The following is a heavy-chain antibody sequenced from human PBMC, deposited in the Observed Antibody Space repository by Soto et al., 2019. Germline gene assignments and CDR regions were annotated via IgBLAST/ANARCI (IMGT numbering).Heavy chain of an antibody. V-gene: IGHV4-30-4*01. D-gene: IGHD6-13*01. CDR2: IYYSGST. CDR1: GGSISSGDYY. CDR3: ASIAAAGTGGYYYGMDV. J-gene: IGHJ6*02. Sequence: SETLSLTCTVSGGSISSGDYYWSWIRQPPGKGLEWIGYIYYSGSTYYNPSLKSRVTISVDTSKNQFSLKLSSVTAADTAVYYCASIAAAGTGGYYYGMDVWGQGTTVTVYS.